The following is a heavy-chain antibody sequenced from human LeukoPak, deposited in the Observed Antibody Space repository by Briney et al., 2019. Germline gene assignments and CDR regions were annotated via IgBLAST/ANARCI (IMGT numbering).Heavy chain of an antibody. CDR3: ANLLYRLRFCLAH. CDR2: ISPSGGST. V-gene: IGHV1-46*01. D-gene: IGHD5-12*01. J-gene: IGHJ4*02. Sequence: GASVKVSCKALGYTFTSNYMHWERQAPGQGPEWMGVISPSGGSTTYAQKFQDRLTLTRDMSTSTDYLELSSLRSEDTAVYYCANLLYRLRFCLAHWGQGTLVTVSS. CDR1: GYTFTSNY.